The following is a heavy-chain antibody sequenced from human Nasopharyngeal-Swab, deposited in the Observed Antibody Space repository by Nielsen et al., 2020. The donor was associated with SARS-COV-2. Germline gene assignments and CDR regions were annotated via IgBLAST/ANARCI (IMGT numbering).Heavy chain of an antibody. J-gene: IGHJ6*03. CDR2: FYHCGST. V-gene: IGHV4-34*01. CDR3: ARAHYYDILTGYFLPGMGVMDV. D-gene: IGHD3-9*01. Sequence: TRESRGEGREWIGDFYHCGSTNYNPSLKSRVTISVDTSKNQFSLKLSPVTAPDTAVYYCARAHYYDILTGYFLPGMGVMDVWGRGTTVTVSS.